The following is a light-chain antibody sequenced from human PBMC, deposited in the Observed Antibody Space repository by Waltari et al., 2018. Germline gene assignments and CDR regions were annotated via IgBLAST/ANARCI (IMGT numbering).Light chain of an antibody. V-gene: IGLV2-14*01. CDR2: EVN. CDR1: SSDIGAYNY. Sequence: QSALTQPASVSGSPGQAITISCTGTSSDIGAYNYVSWYQQHPGKAPKLMIYEVNNRPSGVSDRFSGSKSANTASLTISGLQAEDEADYYCSSYGGSSTPYLFGPGTKVTVL. CDR3: SSYGGSSTPYL. J-gene: IGLJ1*01.